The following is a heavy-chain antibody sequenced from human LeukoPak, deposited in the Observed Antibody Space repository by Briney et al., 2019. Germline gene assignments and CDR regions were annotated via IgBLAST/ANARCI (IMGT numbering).Heavy chain of an antibody. J-gene: IGHJ4*02. CDR2: IKSDGSIT. V-gene: IGHV3-74*03. CDR3: ARGPSSNWSGLDF. Sequence: GGSLRLSCAASGFTFSTFWMHWVRQAPGKGLVWVSGIKSDGSITTYADSVKGRFTVSRDNAKNTLYLQVNNLRAEDTAVYYCARGPSSNWSGLDFWGQGTLLTVSS. D-gene: IGHD6-13*01. CDR1: GFTFSTFW.